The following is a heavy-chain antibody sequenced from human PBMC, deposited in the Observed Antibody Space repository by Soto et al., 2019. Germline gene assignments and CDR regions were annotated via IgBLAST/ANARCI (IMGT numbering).Heavy chain of an antibody. CDR3: ARVGGIAAAGTFYYYGMDV. CDR1: GFTFSSYA. Sequence: PGGSLRLSCAASGFTFSSYAMSWVRQAPGKGLVWVSRINSDGSSTSYADSVKGRFTISRDNAKNTLYLQMNSLRAEDTAVYYCARVGGIAAAGTFYYYGMDVWGQGTTVTVSS. D-gene: IGHD6-13*01. V-gene: IGHV3-74*01. J-gene: IGHJ6*02. CDR2: INSDGSST.